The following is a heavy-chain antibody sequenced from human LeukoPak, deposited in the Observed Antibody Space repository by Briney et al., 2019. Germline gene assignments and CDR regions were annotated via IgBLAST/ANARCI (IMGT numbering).Heavy chain of an antibody. CDR1: GFTFSSYW. Sequence: GGSLRLSCAASGFTFSSYWMNWVRRAPGKGLEWVAVIWFDGSNRYYADSVKGRFTISRDNSKNTLYLQMNSLRAEDTAVYYCARSGSYGSGNYYYYGVDVWGQGTTVTVSS. J-gene: IGHJ6*02. CDR2: IWFDGSNR. V-gene: IGHV3-33*08. CDR3: ARSGSYGSGNYYYYGVDV. D-gene: IGHD5-18*01.